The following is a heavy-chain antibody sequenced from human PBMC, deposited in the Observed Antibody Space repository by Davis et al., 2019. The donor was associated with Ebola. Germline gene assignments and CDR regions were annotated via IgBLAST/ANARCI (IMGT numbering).Heavy chain of an antibody. V-gene: IGHV3-23*01. Sequence: GESLKISCAASGFTFSNYGMNWVRQAPGKGLEWVSTISGGGVTADYSDSVRGRFTISRDNSKNSLFLELSSLRPEDTAVYYCAKEKVSGSSYYIDSWGQGTLVTVSS. CDR3: AKEKVSGSSYYIDS. CDR1: GFTFSNYG. D-gene: IGHD6-19*01. J-gene: IGHJ4*02. CDR2: ISGGGVTA.